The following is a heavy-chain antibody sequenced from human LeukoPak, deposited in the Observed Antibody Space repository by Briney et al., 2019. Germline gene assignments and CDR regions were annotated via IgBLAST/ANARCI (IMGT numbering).Heavy chain of an antibody. CDR3: ARVAGYCSGGSCPHGGLDY. CDR2: ISSNGGST. D-gene: IGHD2-15*01. CDR1: GLTFSSYA. Sequence: GGSLRLSCAASGLTFSSYAMHWVRQAPGKGLEYVSAISSNGGSTYYANSVKGRFTISRDNSKNTLYLQMGSLRAEDMAVDYCARVAGYCSGGSCPHGGLDYWGQGTLVTVSS. V-gene: IGHV3-64*01. J-gene: IGHJ4*02.